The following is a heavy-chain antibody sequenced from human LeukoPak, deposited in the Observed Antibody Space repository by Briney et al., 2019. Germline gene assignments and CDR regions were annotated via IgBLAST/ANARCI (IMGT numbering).Heavy chain of an antibody. V-gene: IGHV1-69*05. D-gene: IGHD3-22*01. CDR2: IIPIFGTA. CDR1: GGTFSSYA. CDR3: ARTLHYDKLDPNWVLEP. Sequence: SVKVSCKASGGTFSSYAISWVRQAPGQGLECMGGIIPIFGTANYAQKFQGRVTITTDESTSTAYMELSSLRSEDTAVYYCARTLHYDKLDPNWVLEPWGQGTLVTVSS. J-gene: IGHJ5*02.